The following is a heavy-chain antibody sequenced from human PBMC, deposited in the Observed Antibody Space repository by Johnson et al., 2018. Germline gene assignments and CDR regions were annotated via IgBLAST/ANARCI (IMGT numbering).Heavy chain of an antibody. J-gene: IGHJ6*03. D-gene: IGHD2-2*01. V-gene: IGHV3-30*03. CDR1: GFAFSSYG. Sequence: QVQLVESGGGVVQPGRSLRLSCAASGFAFSSYGMHWVRQAPGKGLKWVAVISYDGSNNYYADSVKGRLTISRDNSKNTLFLQMNSLRAEDTAVYYCARGPTKRYASLRYYYYYMDAWGKGTTVTVSS. CDR2: ISYDGSNN. CDR3: ARGPTKRYASLRYYYYYMDA.